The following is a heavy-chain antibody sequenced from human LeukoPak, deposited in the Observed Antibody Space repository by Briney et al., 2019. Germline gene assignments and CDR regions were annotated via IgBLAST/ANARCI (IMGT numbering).Heavy chain of an antibody. CDR1: GFILSDHY. V-gene: IGHV3-72*01. CDR2: IRHKADGYTT. D-gene: IGHD6-19*01. J-gene: IGHJ4*02. CDR3: AKDQRAYSSGWYALDY. Sequence: HPGGSLRLSCAASGFILSDHYMDWVRQAPGKGLEWVGRIRHKADGYTTEYAASVKGRFSISRVDSKNSLYLQMNSLRAEDTAVYYCAKDQRAYSSGWYALDYWGQGTLVTVSS.